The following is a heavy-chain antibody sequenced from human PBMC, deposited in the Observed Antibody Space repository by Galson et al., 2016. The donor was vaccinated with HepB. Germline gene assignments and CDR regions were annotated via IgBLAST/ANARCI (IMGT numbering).Heavy chain of an antibody. CDR2: IAWLDDK. J-gene: IGHJ4*02. D-gene: IGHD6-13*01. V-gene: IGHV2-70*11. CDR3: ARIRGIAAAGPFDY. CDR1: GFSLSTSRMC. Sequence: PALVKPTQTLTLTCTFAGFSLSTSRMCVSWIRPPPAKTLEWLARIAWLDDKYYSTSLKTRLTTSKDTPKNQVVLTMTNMDPVDTTTYYCARIRGIAAAGPFDYWGQGTLITVSS.